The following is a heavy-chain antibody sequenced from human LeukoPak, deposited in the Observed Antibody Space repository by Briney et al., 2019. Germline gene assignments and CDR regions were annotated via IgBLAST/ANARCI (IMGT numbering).Heavy chain of an antibody. Sequence: SVRVSCKASGGTFSSYAISWVRQAPGQGLEWMGGIIPIFGTANYAQKFRGRVTITADESTSTAYMELSSLRSEDTAVYYCARQGYGDTASFDYWGQGTLVTVSS. D-gene: IGHD4-17*01. CDR3: ARQGYGDTASFDY. J-gene: IGHJ4*02. CDR2: IIPIFGTA. V-gene: IGHV1-69*01. CDR1: GGTFSSYA.